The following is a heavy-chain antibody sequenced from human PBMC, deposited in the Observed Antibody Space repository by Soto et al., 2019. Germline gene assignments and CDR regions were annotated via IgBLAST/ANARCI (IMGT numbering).Heavy chain of an antibody. V-gene: IGHV3-23*01. CDR3: AKRPSGGIAVSGDFDY. CDR2: ISGSGGST. Sequence: EVQLLESGGGLVKPGGSLRLSCAASGLTFSSYAMSWVRQAPGKGLEWVSAISGSGGSTYYADSVRGRFTISRDNSKNTLYLQVNSLRVEDTAVYYCAKRPSGGIAVSGDFDYWGQGTLVTVSP. D-gene: IGHD6-19*01. CDR1: GLTFSSYA. J-gene: IGHJ4*02.